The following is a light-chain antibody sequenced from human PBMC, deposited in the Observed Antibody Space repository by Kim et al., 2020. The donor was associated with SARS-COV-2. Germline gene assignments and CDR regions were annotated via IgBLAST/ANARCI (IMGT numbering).Light chain of an antibody. CDR1: SGHSSYI. J-gene: IGLJ2*01. CDR2: LEGSGSY. Sequence: SSVKLTCTLSSGHSSYIIAWHQQQPGKAPRYLMKLEGSGSYNKGSGVPDRFSGSSSGADRYLTIANLQSEDEADYYCETWDSNTVVFGGGTQLTVL. V-gene: IGLV4-60*03. CDR3: ETWDSNTVV.